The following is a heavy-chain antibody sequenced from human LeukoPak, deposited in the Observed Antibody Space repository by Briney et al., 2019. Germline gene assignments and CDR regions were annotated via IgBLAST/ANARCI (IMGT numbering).Heavy chain of an antibody. CDR1: GDSISSSTNYY. CDR3: ARGSRRLADFHY. V-gene: IGHV4-39*01. J-gene: IGHJ4*02. CDR2: ISYSGST. Sequence: PSETLSLTCTVSGDSISSSTNYYWGWIRQPPGKGLGWIGTISYSGSTYYNPSLQSRVTISVDTSKNQFSLELSSVTAADTAVYYCARGSRRLADFHYWGQGTLVTVSS. D-gene: IGHD1-26*01.